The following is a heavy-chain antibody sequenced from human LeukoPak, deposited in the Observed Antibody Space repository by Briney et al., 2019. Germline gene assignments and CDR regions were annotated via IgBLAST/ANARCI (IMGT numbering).Heavy chain of an antibody. CDR3: AKVEYYGGNSFFDY. CDR1: GFTFSSYA. J-gene: IGHJ4*02. Sequence: QPGGSLRLSCAASGFTFSSYAMSWVRQAPGKGLEWVSAISGSGGSTYYADSVKGRLTISRDNSKNTLYLQMNSLRAEDTAVYYCAKVEYYGGNSFFDYWGQGTLVTVSS. CDR2: ISGSGGST. D-gene: IGHD4-23*01. V-gene: IGHV3-23*01.